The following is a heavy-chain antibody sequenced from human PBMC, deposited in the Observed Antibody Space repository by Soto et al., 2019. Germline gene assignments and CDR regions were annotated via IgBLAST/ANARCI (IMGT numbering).Heavy chain of an antibody. CDR2: ISDSGSAI. CDR3: ARQYSSMLDL. V-gene: IGHV3-11*01. Sequence: QVQLVESGGGLVKPGGSLRLSCAASGFTFKNYYMTWIRQAPGKGLEWVSYISDSGSAIYYADSVKGRFTISRANAKNSVLLEMNGLRGEDTAVYFCARQYSSMLDLWGQGTLVTVSS. CDR1: GFTFKNYY. D-gene: IGHD6-13*01. J-gene: IGHJ4*02.